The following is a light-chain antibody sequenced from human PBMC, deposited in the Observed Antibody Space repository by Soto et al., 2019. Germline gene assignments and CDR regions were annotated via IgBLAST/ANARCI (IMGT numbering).Light chain of an antibody. V-gene: IGKV3-20*01. J-gene: IGKJ1*01. CDR1: QSVTSSY. CDR3: QQYGSSPWT. Sequence: EMVLTQSPGAVSLSPGERATLSCRASQSVTSSYLAWYQQKPGQAPRLLIYGVSSRATGIPDRFSGSGSGTDFTLTISRLEPEDFAVYYCQQYGSSPWTFGQGTKVDI. CDR2: GVS.